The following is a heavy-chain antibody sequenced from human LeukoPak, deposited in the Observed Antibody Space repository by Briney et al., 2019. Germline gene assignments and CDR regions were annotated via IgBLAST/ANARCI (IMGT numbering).Heavy chain of an antibody. V-gene: IGHV4-4*07. J-gene: IGHJ5*02. D-gene: IGHD1-26*01. CDR1: GGSISSYY. Sequence: SETLSLTCTVSGGSISSYYWSWIRQPAGKGLEWIGRIYTSGSTNYNPSLKSRVTISVDKSKNQFSLKLSSVTAADTGVYYCAGEEWELLKEGWFDPWGQGTLVNVSS. CDR2: IYTSGST. CDR3: AGEEWELLKEGWFDP.